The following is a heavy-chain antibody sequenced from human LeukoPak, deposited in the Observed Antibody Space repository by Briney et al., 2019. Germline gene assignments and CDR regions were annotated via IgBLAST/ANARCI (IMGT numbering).Heavy chain of an antibody. D-gene: IGHD2-21*02. J-gene: IGHJ3*02. CDR1: GGTFSSYA. CDR3: ARNLRCGGDCPDAFDI. CDR2: IIPIFGTA. Sequence: SVKVSCKASGGTFSSYAISCVRQAPGQGLEWMGGIIPIFGTANYAQKFQGRVTITTDESTSTAYMELSSLRSEDTAVYYCARNLRCGGDCPDAFDIWGQGTMVTVSS. V-gene: IGHV1-69*05.